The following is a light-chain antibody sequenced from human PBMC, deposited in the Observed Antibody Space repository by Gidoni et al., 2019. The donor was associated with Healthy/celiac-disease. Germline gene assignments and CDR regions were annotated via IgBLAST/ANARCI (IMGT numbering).Light chain of an antibody. V-gene: IGLV1-40*01. Sequence: QSVLTQPPSVSGAPGQRVTISCTGSSSNIGAGYDVHWYQQLPGTAPKLLIYANSNRPSGVPDRVSGSKSGTSASLAITGLQAEDEADYHCQSYDSSLVVFGGGTKLTVL. CDR3: QSYDSSLVV. CDR1: SSNIGAGYD. CDR2: ANS. J-gene: IGLJ2*01.